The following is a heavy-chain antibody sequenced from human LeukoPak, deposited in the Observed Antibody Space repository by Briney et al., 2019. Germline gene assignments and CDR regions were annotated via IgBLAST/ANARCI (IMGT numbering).Heavy chain of an antibody. Sequence: GGSLRLSCAASGFTVSSNYMSRVRQAPGKGLEWVSVIYSGGSTYYADSVKGRFTISRDNSKNTLYLQMNSLRAEDTAVYYCARERYSSGWYSDYWGQGTLVTVSS. V-gene: IGHV3-66*02. CDR1: GFTVSSNY. CDR2: IYSGGST. J-gene: IGHJ4*02. CDR3: ARERYSSGWYSDY. D-gene: IGHD6-19*01.